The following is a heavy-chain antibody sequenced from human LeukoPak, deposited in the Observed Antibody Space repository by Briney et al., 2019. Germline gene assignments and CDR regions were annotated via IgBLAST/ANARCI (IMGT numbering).Heavy chain of an antibody. CDR2: IYYSGST. CDR3: AREGDSSGWYFDY. CDR1: GGSISSNY. J-gene: IGHJ4*02. D-gene: IGHD6-19*01. Sequence: SETLSLTCTVSGGSISSNYWSWIRQPPGKGLEWIGYIYYSGSTNYNPSLKSRVTISVDTSKNQFSLKLSPVTAADTAVYYCAREGDSSGWYFDYWGQGTLVTVSS. V-gene: IGHV4-59*01.